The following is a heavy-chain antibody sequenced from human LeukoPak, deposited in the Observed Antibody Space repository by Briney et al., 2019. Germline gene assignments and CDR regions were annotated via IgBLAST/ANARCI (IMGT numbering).Heavy chain of an antibody. CDR2: ISNSGDRI. CDR1: GFMSTLYS. D-gene: IGHD3-22*01. J-gene: IGHJ3*01. V-gene: IGHV3-21*05. CDR3: ASSHTAWLLPSMG. Sequence: GGSLRLSCTTSGFMSTLYSMSWVRQSPGKGLELISYISNSGDRIYYADSVKGRFTISRDNAKNSLYLQMNSLRAGDRAVYYCASSHTAWLLPSMGWGQGTMVTVSS.